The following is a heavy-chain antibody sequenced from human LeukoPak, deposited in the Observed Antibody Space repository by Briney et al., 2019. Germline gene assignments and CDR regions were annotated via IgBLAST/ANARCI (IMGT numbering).Heavy chain of an antibody. CDR1: GFTVSSNY. Sequence: PGGSLRLSCAASGFTVSSNYMSWVRQPPGKGLEWIGEIYHSGSTNYNPSLKSRVTISVDKSKNQFSLKLSSVTAADTAVYYCARRGISMRLGGMDVWGKGTTVTVSS. CDR2: IYHSGST. V-gene: IGHV4-4*02. D-gene: IGHD3-16*01. J-gene: IGHJ6*04. CDR3: ARRGISMRLGGMDV.